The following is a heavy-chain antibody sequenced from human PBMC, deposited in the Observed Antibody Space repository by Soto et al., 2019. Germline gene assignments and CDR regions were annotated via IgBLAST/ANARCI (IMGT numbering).Heavy chain of an antibody. Sequence: PGGSLRLSCAASGFTFSSYAMSWVRQAPGKGLEWVSAISGSGGSTYYADSVKGRFTISRDNSKNTLYLQMNSLRAEDTAVYYCAKVPPVTTVTPLGYDAFDIWGQGTMVTVSS. V-gene: IGHV3-23*01. CDR2: ISGSGGST. J-gene: IGHJ3*02. CDR1: GFTFSSYA. CDR3: AKVPPVTTVTPLGYDAFDI. D-gene: IGHD4-4*01.